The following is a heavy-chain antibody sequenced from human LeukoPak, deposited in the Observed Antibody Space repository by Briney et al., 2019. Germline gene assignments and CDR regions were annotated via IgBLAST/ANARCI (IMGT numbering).Heavy chain of an antibody. V-gene: IGHV3-7*01. CDR1: GFTFSSYW. D-gene: IGHD4-17*01. CDR2: IKQDGSEK. CDR3: ARDPPALWGDYGDASDI. J-gene: IGHJ3*02. Sequence: GGSLRLSCAASGFTFSSYWMSWVRQAPGKGLEWVANIKQDGSEKYYVDSVKGRFTISRDNAKNSLYLQMNSLRAEDTAVYYCARDPPALWGDYGDASDIWGQGTMVTVSS.